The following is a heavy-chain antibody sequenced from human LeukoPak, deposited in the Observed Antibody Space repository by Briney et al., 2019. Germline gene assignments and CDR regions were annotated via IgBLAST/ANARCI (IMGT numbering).Heavy chain of an antibody. J-gene: IGHJ4*02. CDR3: ARLGTYYDYVWGSYRITRFDY. Sequence: PSETLSLTCNVSGVSITTGSYYWTWIRQHPGKGLEWIGFIYYSGRTDYNPSLKSRVTISVDTSKNQFSLKLSSVTAADTAVYYCARLGTYYDYVWGSYRITRFDYWGQGTLVTVSS. D-gene: IGHD3-16*02. V-gene: IGHV4-61*01. CDR2: IYYSGRT. CDR1: GVSITTGSYY.